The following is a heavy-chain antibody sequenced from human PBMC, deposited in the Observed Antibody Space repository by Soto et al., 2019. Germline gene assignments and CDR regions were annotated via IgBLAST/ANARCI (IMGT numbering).Heavy chain of an antibody. Sequence: GESLRISGEGSVCRVTSYLIAGVRQMSGKGMPXMGIIYPGDSNTIYSSSFQGQVTVSTDKSISAAYLQWSSLKASDTAMYYCARGVGGNFVYFDYWGQGALVTVSS. CDR3: ARGVGGNFVYFDY. CDR2: IYPGDSNT. J-gene: IGHJ4*02. CDR1: VCRVTSYL. D-gene: IGHD2-21*02. V-gene: IGHV5-51*01.